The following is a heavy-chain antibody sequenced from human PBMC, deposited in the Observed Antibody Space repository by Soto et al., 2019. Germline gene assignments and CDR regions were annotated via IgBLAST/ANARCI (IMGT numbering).Heavy chain of an antibody. CDR3: ARDILPSRKLDAYYDSSGP. J-gene: IGHJ5*02. V-gene: IGHV1-46*01. CDR2: INPSVGST. Sequence: ASVKVSCKASGYTFTSYYMHWVRQAPGQGLEWMGIINPSVGSTSYAQKFQGRVTMTRDTSTSTVYMELSSLRSEDTAVYYCARDILPSRKLDAYYDSSGPWGQGTLVTVSS. CDR1: GYTFTSYY. D-gene: IGHD3-22*01.